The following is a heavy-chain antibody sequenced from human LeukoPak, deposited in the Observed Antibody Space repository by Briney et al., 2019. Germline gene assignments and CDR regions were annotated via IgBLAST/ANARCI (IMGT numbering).Heavy chain of an antibody. CDR1: GGTFSSYA. Sequence: ASVKVSCKASGGTFSSYAISWVRQAPGQGLEWMGFINPSGGSTSYAQKFQGRVTMTGVTSTSTVYMELSSLRSEDTAMYYCARNVDSGLDYWGQGTLVTVSS. J-gene: IGHJ4*02. CDR3: ARNVDSGLDY. CDR2: INPSGGST. V-gene: IGHV1-46*03. D-gene: IGHD3-10*01.